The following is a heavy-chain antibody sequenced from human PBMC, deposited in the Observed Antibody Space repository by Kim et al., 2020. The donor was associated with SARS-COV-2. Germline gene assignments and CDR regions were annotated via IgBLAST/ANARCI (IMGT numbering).Heavy chain of an antibody. CDR3: TRDRKVAAAAPRAFDY. CDR1: GFTFGDYA. CDR2: IRSKAYGGTT. D-gene: IGHD6-13*01. V-gene: IGHV3-49*04. Sequence: GGSLRLSCTASGFTFGDYAMSWVRQAPGKGLEWVGFIRSKAYGGTTEYAASVKGRFTISRDDSKSIAYLQMNSLKTEDTAVYYCTRDRKVAAAAPRAFDYWGQGTLVTVSS. J-gene: IGHJ4*02.